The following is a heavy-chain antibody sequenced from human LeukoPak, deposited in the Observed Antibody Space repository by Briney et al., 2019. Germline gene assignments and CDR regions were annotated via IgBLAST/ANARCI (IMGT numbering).Heavy chain of an antibody. Sequence: GGSLRLSCAASGFIFEDYGMSWVRQAPGKGLEWVSGLNWNGGSTGYGDSVKGRFTISRDNAKNCLYLQMNSLRAEDTALYYCARDRESCGGDCYSSNDAFDIWGQGTKVTVSS. V-gene: IGHV3-20*04. D-gene: IGHD2-21*02. CDR3: ARDRESCGGDCYSSNDAFDI. J-gene: IGHJ3*02. CDR1: GFIFEDYG. CDR2: LNWNGGST.